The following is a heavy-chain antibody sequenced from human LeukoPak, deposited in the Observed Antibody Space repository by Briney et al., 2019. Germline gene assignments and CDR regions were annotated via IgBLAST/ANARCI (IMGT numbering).Heavy chain of an antibody. CDR2: INPNSGGT. D-gene: IGHD3-22*01. V-gene: IGHV1-2*02. J-gene: IGHJ4*02. CDR1: GYTFTGYY. CDR3: ARQSGYYFTTFDY. Sequence: ASVKVSCKASGYTFTGYYMHWVRQAPGQGLEWMGWINPNSGGTNYAQRFQGRVTMTRDTSISTAYMELSRLRSDDTAVYYCARQSGYYFTTFDYWGQGTLVTVSS.